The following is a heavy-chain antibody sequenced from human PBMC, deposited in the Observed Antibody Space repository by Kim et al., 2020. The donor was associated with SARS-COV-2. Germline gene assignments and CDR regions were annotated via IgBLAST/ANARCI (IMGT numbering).Heavy chain of an antibody. CDR2: ISHNATNQ. D-gene: IGHD3-10*01. CDR3: ARVWAYYYGSDTPREAFDI. J-gene: IGHJ3*02. CDR1: AFTFTSYA. V-gene: IGHV3-30-3*01. Sequence: GGSLRLSCAASAFTFTSYAMHWVRQAPGKGLEWVAFISHNATNQHYADSVKGRFTISRDNSKNTVDLQINSLRLEDTAVYYCARVWAYYYGSDTPREAFDIWGQGTRVTVSS.